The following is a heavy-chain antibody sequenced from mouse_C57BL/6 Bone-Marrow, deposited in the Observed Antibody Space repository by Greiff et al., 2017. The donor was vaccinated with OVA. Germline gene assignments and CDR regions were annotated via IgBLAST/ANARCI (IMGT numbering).Heavy chain of an antibody. V-gene: IGHV1-49*01. D-gene: IGHD2-1*01. J-gene: IGHJ3*01. CDR2: FTMYSDAT. Sequence: LVESGAELVRPGSSVKLSCTDSYFAFMASSMHWVKQRPGHGMEWIGSFTMYSDATEYSENFKGKATLTANTSSSTAYMERSSLTSEDSAVYYCASGNYFAYWGQGTLVTVSA. CDR1: YFAFMASS. CDR3: ASGNYFAY.